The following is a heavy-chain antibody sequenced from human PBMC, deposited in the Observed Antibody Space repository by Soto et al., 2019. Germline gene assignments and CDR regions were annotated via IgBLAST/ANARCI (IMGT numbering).Heavy chain of an antibody. D-gene: IGHD3-10*01. CDR3: ARWWFGEFFDS. Sequence: QVQLQESGPGLVKPSQPLALTCTVSGGSISSGDYYWSWIRQPPGKGLEWIGFIYYGRSTYYNPPLKRRVTISVDTSKNQFSLKLSSVTAADTAVYYCARWWFGEFFDSWGQGTLVTVSS. J-gene: IGHJ4*02. CDR2: IYYGRST. V-gene: IGHV4-30-4*01. CDR1: GGSISSGDYY.